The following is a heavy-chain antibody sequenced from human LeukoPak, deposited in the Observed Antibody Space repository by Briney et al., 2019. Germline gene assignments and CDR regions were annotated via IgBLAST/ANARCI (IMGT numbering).Heavy chain of an antibody. CDR1: GGTFSSYD. D-gene: IGHD3-22*01. CDR3: ARLTYYYDSSGYNEKNDY. J-gene: IGHJ4*02. Sequence: ASVKVSCKASGGTFSSYDISWVRQAPGQGLEWMGGIIPIFGTANYAQKFQGRVTITADESTSTAYMELSSLRSEDTAVYYCARLTYYYDSSGYNEKNDYWGQGTLVTVSS. V-gene: IGHV1-69*13. CDR2: IIPIFGTA.